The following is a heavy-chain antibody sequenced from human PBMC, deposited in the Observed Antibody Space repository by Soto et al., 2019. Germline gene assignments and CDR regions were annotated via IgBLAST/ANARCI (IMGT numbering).Heavy chain of an antibody. D-gene: IGHD3-22*01. J-gene: IGHJ6*02. CDR2: ISSSSSTI. Sequence: GGSLRLSCAASGFTFSSYSMNWVRQAPGRGLEWVSYISSSSSTIYYADSVKGRFTISRDNAKNSLYLQMNSLRDKDTAVYYCARDLGGDDSSSYHRLPYYYYGMDFWGQGTTVTVSS. CDR1: GFTFSSYS. V-gene: IGHV3-48*02. CDR3: ARDLGGDDSSSYHRLPYYYYGMDF.